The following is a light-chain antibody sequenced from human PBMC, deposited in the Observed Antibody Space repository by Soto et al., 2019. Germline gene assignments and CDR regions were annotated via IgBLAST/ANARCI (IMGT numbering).Light chain of an antibody. CDR1: QSISSY. CDR2: AAS. J-gene: IGKJ2*01. Sequence: DIQMTQSPSSLSASVGDRVTITCRASQSISSYLHWYQQKPGKAPQLLIYAASSLQSGAPSRCRGSRSETEFTLPISSLQPEDFATYYCQQSYSNLPYTFGQGTKLEIK. CDR3: QQSYSNLPYT. V-gene: IGKV1-39*01.